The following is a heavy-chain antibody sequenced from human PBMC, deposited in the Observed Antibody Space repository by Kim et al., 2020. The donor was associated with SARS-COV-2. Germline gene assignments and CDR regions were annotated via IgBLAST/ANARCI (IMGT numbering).Heavy chain of an antibody. CDR3: ARGGPFSGSGSPFDY. Sequence: ASVKVSCKASGYTFSKNGIDWVRQAPGQRLEWMGWINIGDGNTEYSEKFYDRLTIIRDTSASASYLELSRLTSEDSGVYYCARGGPFSGSGSPFDYWGQGTLVIVSS. CDR1: GYTFSKNG. CDR2: INIGDGNT. V-gene: IGHV1-3*04. J-gene: IGHJ4*02. D-gene: IGHD3-10*01.